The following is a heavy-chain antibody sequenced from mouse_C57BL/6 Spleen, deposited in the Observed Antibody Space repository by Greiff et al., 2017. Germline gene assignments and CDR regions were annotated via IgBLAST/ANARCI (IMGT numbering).Heavy chain of an antibody. D-gene: IGHD2-3*01. CDR3: ARGGLLGFAY. CDR1: GYTFTDYN. J-gene: IGHJ3*01. CDR2: INPNNGGT. Sequence: EVQLQQSGPELVKPGASVKIPCKASGYTFTDYNMDWVKQSHGKSLEWIGDINPNNGGTIYNQKFKGKATWTVDKSSSTAYMELRSLTSEDTAVYYCARGGLLGFAYWGQGTLVTVSA. V-gene: IGHV1-18*01.